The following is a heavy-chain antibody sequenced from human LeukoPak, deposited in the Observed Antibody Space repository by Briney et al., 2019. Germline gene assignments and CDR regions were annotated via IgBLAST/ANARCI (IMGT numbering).Heavy chain of an antibody. J-gene: IGHJ4*02. D-gene: IGHD3-22*01. CDR2: ISGSGGST. V-gene: IGHV3-23*01. CDR1: GFTFSSYG. Sequence: PGGSLRLSCAASGFTFSSYGMSWVRQAPGKGLEWVSAISGSGGSTYYADSVKGRFTISRDNSKNTLYLQMNSLRAEDTAVYYCARDDYYDSSGYYGSGYWGQGTLVTVSS. CDR3: ARDDYYDSSGYYGSGY.